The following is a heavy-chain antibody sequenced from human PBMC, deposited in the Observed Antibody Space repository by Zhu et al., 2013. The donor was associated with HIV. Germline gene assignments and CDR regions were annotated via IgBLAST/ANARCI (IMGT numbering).Heavy chain of an antibody. D-gene: IGHD6-13*01. J-gene: IGHJ6*02. Sequence: QVQLVQSGAEVKKPGASVKVSCKASGYTFTSYDINWVRQATGQGLEWMGWMNPNSGNTGYAQKFQGRVTMTRNTSISTAYMELSSLRSEDTAVYYCARVAAAGTYYYYYYGMDVVGPRDHGHRL. CDR1: GYTFTSYD. CDR3: ARVAAAGTYYYYYYGMDV. V-gene: IGHV1-8*01. CDR2: MNPNSGNT.